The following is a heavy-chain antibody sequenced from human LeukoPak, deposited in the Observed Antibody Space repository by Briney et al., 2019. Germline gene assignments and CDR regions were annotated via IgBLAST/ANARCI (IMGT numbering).Heavy chain of an antibody. CDR3: ARENYCTNGVCWAFDP. J-gene: IGHJ5*02. CDR1: GGSISNSDYY. D-gene: IGHD2-8*01. Sequence: NPSETLSLTCTVPGGSISNSDYYWSWIRQPPGRGLEWIGNIYYTGSTSYNPSLKSRLTFSVDTFNNQFFLHLSSVTAADTAVYYCARENYCTNGVCWAFDPWGQGTLVTVSS. V-gene: IGHV4-39*07. CDR2: IYYTGST.